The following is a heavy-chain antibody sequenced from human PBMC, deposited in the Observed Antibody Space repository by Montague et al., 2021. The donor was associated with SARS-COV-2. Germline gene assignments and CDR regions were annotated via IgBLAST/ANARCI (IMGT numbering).Heavy chain of an antibody. D-gene: IGHD6-19*01. CDR2: ISYDGSNK. CDR1: GFTFSSYA. J-gene: IGHJ4*02. CDR3: ARGTGISSGWFDY. Sequence: SLRLSLSASGFTFSSYAMHWVRQAPGKGLEWVAVISYDGSNKYYADSVKGRFTISRDNSKNTPYLQMNSLRAEDTAVYYCARGTGISSGWFDYWGQGTLVTVSS. V-gene: IGHV3-30-3*01.